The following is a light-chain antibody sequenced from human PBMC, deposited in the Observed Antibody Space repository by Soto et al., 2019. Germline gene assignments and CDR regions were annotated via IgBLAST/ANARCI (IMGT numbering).Light chain of an antibody. CDR2: GAS. CDR3: QQYGNPPPNA. V-gene: IGKV3-20*01. Sequence: EIVLTQSPGTLSLSPGERATLSCRASQSVSSSYLAWYHQKPGQAPRDLLHGASSRATGIPDGFSGSGSGTDLTIPISRLEPEDFAVYFCQQYGNPPPNAFGQGTKVEIK. CDR1: QSVSSSY. J-gene: IGKJ2*01.